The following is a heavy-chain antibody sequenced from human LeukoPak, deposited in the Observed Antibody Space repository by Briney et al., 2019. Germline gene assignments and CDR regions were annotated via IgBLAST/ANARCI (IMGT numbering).Heavy chain of an antibody. D-gene: IGHD2-2*01. V-gene: IGHV4-59*01. CDR3: ARSPLYCSSTSCSWGYYMDV. CDR1: GGSISSYY. CDR2: IYYSGST. J-gene: IGHJ6*03. Sequence: PSETLSLTCTVSGGSISSYYWSWIRQPPGKGLEWIGYIYYSGSTNYNPSLKSRVTISVDTSKNQFSLKLSSVTAADTAVYYCARSPLYCSSTSCSWGYYMDVWGKGTTVTVSS.